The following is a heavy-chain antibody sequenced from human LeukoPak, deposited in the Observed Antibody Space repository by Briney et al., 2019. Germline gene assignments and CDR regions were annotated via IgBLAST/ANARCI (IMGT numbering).Heavy chain of an antibody. D-gene: IGHD6-19*01. J-gene: IGHJ4*02. CDR3: ARDGGRSSGWYEGLKLDY. Sequence: SETLSLTCTVSGGSISSSSYYWGWIRQPPGKGLEWIGSIYYSGSTYYNPSLKSRVTISVDTSKNQFSLKLSSVTAADTAVYYCARDGGRSSGWYEGLKLDYWGQGTLVTVSS. CDR2: IYYSGST. V-gene: IGHV4-39*07. CDR1: GGSISSSSYY.